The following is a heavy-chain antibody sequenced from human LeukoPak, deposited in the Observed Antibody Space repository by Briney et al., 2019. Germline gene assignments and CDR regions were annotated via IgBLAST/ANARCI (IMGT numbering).Heavy chain of an antibody. CDR2: INHSGST. CDR3: ARGGTQSITIFRGDFDY. J-gene: IGHJ4*02. Sequence: SETLSLTCTVSGASISSSDSYWSWIRQPPGKGLEWIGEINHSGSTNYNPSLKSRVTISVDTSKNQFSLKLSSVTAADTAVYYCARGGTQSITIFRGDFDYWGQGTLVTVSS. V-gene: IGHV4-39*07. D-gene: IGHD3-9*01. CDR1: GASISSSDSY.